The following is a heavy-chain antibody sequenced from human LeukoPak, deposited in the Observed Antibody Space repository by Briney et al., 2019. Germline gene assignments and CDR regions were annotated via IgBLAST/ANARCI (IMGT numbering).Heavy chain of an antibody. V-gene: IGHV3-23*01. CDR1: GFTFSSYA. D-gene: IGHD3-16*02. J-gene: IGHJ4*02. CDR2: ISGSGVST. Sequence: QSGGSLRLSCAASGFTFSSYARSWVRQAPGKGLEGVSAISGSGVSTYYADSVKGRFTSSRDNSKNTLYLQMNSLRAQHTGIYSCEKDRYHYVWGSYRLKGGDYWGQGTLVTVSP. CDR3: EKDRYHYVWGSYRLKGGDY.